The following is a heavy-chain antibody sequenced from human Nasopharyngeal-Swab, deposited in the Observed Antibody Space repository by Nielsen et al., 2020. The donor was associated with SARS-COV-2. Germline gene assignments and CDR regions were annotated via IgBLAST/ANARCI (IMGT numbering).Heavy chain of an antibody. Sequence: GESLKISCAASGFTFSSYEMNWVRQAPGKGLEWVGRSRNKANSYTTEYAASVKGRFTISRDDSKNSLYLQMSSLRTEDTALYYCARDLSSIWTSGLGVWGQGTTVIVSS. D-gene: IGHD6-13*01. J-gene: IGHJ6*02. V-gene: IGHV3-72*01. CDR2: SRNKANSYTT. CDR3: ARDLSSIWTSGLGV. CDR1: GFTFSSYE.